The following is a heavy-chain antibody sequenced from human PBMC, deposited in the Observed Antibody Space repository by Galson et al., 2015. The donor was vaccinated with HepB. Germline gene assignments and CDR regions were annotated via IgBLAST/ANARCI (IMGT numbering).Heavy chain of an antibody. CDR1: GIIFSTYD. CDR3: AREYCSGGSCLGNDAFDI. Sequence: SLRLSCATSGIIFSTYDMYWVRQVPGKGLEWVSAIDTAGDTYYADSVKGRFTISRENAKSSLYLQMNSLSVGDTAVYYCAREYCSGGSCLGNDAFDIWGQGTMVTVSS. J-gene: IGHJ3*02. V-gene: IGHV3-13*01. CDR2: IDTAGDT. D-gene: IGHD2-15*01.